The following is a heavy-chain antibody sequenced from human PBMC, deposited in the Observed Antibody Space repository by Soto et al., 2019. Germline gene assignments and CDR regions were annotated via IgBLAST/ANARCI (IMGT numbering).Heavy chain of an antibody. CDR3: AREVVVPAATQDNWFDP. V-gene: IGHV3-74*01. CDR2: INSNSSNT. D-gene: IGHD2-2*01. J-gene: IGHJ5*02. Sequence: PGGSLRLSCAASGFTFSSYWMHWVRQAPGKGLVWVSCINSNSSNTNYADSVKGRFTISRDNAKNSLYLQMNSLRAEDTAVYYCAREVVVPAATQDNWFDPWGQGTLVTVSS. CDR1: GFTFSSYW.